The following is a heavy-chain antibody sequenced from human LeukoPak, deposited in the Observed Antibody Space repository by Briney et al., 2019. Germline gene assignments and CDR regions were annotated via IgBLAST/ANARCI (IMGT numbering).Heavy chain of an antibody. CDR1: GGSFSGYY. CDR3: ARGRYDFWSGXLWFDP. V-gene: IGHV4-34*01. J-gene: IGHJ5*02. CDR2: INHSGST. Sequence: SETLSLTCAVYGGSFSGYYWSWIRQPPGKGLEWIGEINHSGSTNYNPSLKGRVTISVDTSKNQFSLKLSSVTAADTAVYYCARGRYDFWSGXLWFDPWGQGTLVTVSS. D-gene: IGHD3-3*01.